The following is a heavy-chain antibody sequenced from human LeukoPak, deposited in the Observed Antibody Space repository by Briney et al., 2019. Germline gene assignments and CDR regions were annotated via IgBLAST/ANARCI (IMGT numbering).Heavy chain of an antibody. Sequence: GGSLRLSCAASGFTFSDYAMGWVRQAPGKGLEWVSTISGDGRSTYYADSVKGRFTISRDDSTDTLHLQMNSLRVEDSALYYCATDRGYSGYGVFDYWGQGTLVSVSS. CDR1: GFTFSDYA. D-gene: IGHD5-12*01. CDR2: ISGDGRST. CDR3: ATDRGYSGYGVFDY. J-gene: IGHJ4*02. V-gene: IGHV3-23*01.